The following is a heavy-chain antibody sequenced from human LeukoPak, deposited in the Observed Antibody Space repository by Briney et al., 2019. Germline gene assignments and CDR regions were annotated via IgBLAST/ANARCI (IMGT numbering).Heavy chain of an antibody. D-gene: IGHD1-7*01. CDR3: VRGRRYNWNYLRWFDP. V-gene: IGHV4-34*01. J-gene: IGHJ5*02. CDR2: INHSGST. Sequence: SETLSLTCAVYGGSFSGYYWSWIRQPPGKGLEWIGEINHSGSTNYNPSLKSRVTISVDTSKNQFSLKLSSVTAADTAVYYCVRGRRYNWNYLRWFDPWGQGTLVTVSS. CDR1: GGSFSGYY.